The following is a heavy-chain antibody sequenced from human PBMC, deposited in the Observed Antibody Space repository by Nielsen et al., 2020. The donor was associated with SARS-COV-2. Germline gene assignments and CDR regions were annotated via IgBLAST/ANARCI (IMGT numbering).Heavy chain of an antibody. J-gene: IGHJ4*02. D-gene: IGHD5-18*01. CDR3: ARVQLWTGGNDY. CDR1: GFTFSSYA. Sequence: GGSLRLSCAASGFTFSSYAMSWVRQAPGRGLEWVSAISANIGSTTYADSVKGCFTISRDNAKNSLYLQMNSLRAEDTAVYYCARVQLWTGGNDYWGQGTLVTVSS. V-gene: IGHV3-23*01. CDR2: ISANIGST.